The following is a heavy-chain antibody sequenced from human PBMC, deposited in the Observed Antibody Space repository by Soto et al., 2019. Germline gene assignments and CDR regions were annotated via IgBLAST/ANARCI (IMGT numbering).Heavy chain of an antibody. D-gene: IGHD3-3*01. Sequence: PSETLSLTCAVYGGSFSGYYWSWIRLPPGKGLEWIGEINHSGSTNYNPSLKSRVTISVDTSKNQFSLKLSSVTAADTAVYYCAREARITIFGVVGLWFDPWGQGTLVTVSS. CDR2: INHSGST. V-gene: IGHV4-34*01. CDR1: GGSFSGYY. CDR3: AREARITIFGVVGLWFDP. J-gene: IGHJ5*02.